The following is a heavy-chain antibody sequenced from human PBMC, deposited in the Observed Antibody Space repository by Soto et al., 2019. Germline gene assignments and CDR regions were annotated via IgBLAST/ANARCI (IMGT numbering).Heavy chain of an antibody. CDR3: ARSTKLELRFPYYYGMDV. Sequence: KQRGASVKVSCKASGGTFSSYAISWVRQAPGQGLEWMGGIIPIFGTANYAQKFQGRVTITADESTSTAYMELSSLRSEDTAVYYCARSTKLELRFPYYYGMDVWGQGTTVTVSS. J-gene: IGHJ6*02. CDR2: IIPIFGTA. CDR1: GGTFSSYA. D-gene: IGHD1-7*01. V-gene: IGHV1-69*13.